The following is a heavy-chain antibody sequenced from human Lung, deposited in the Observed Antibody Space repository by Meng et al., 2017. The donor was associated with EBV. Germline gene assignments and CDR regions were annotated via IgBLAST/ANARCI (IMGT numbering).Heavy chain of an antibody. CDR3: ASGTPGRSYCDY. J-gene: IGHJ4*02. V-gene: IGHV1-18*01. CDR2: FVNYVDT. D-gene: IGHD2-15*01. CDR1: GYTFGSYG. Sequence: QVHLLQSGPEAKTPGASATVSCKASGYTFGSYGICWVRQAPGQGLEWMGWFVNYVDTYPAPKFQGRVTMTTDTHTNTAFMELRSLTSDDTAVYYCASGTPGRSYCDYWGQGTLITVSS.